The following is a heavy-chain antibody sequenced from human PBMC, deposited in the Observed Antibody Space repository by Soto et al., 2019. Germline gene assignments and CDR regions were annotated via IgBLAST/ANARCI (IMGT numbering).Heavy chain of an antibody. V-gene: IGHV3-30*03. Sequence: GGSLRLSCAASGFTFSSYGMHWVRQAPGKGLEWVAVISYDGSNKYYADSVKGRFTISRDNSKNTLYLQMNSLRAEDTAVYYCAALEPRIDYWGQGTLVTVSS. CDR1: GFTFSSYG. J-gene: IGHJ4*02. CDR2: ISYDGSNK. CDR3: AALEPRIDY.